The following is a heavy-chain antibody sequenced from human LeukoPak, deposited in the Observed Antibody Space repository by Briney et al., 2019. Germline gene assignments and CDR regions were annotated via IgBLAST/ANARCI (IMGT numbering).Heavy chain of an antibody. J-gene: IGHJ6*02. Sequence: KPGGSLRLSCAASGFTFSSYSMNWVRQAPGKGLEWVSSISSSSSYIYYADSVKGRFTISRDNAKNSLYLQMNSLRAEDTAVYYCARDSGELSYYYPYGMDVWGQGTTVTVSS. CDR2: ISSSSSYI. V-gene: IGHV3-21*01. CDR3: ARDSGELSYYYPYGMDV. D-gene: IGHD3-10*01. CDR1: GFTFSSYS.